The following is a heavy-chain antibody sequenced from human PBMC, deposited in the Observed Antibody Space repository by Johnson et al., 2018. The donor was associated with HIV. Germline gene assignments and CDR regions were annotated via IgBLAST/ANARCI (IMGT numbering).Heavy chain of an antibody. J-gene: IGHJ3*02. CDR1: GFTFSSYG. D-gene: IGHD1-26*01. CDR2: IWCDGSNK. Sequence: QVKLVESGGGVVQPGRSLRLSCAASGFTFSSYGMHWVRQAPGKGLEWVAVIWCDGSNKYYADSVKGRFTISRDNSKNTLYLQKNSLRGEDTAVYYGAKGLTLRGSYYDAFDIWGQGTMVTVSS. V-gene: IGHV3-33*06. CDR3: AKGLTLRGSYYDAFDI.